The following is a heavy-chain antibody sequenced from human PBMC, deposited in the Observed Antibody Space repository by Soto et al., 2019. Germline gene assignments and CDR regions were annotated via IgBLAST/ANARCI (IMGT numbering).Heavy chain of an antibody. CDR3: AREMGSSSSYYYYYYGMDV. D-gene: IGHD6-6*01. CDR2: IWYDGSNK. CDR1: GFTFSSYG. V-gene: IGHV3-33*01. Sequence: GGSLRLSCAASGFTFSSYGVHWVRQAPGKGLEWVAVIWYDGSNKYYADSVKGRFTISRDNSKNTLYLQMNSLRAEDTAVYYCAREMGSSSSYYYYYYGMDVWGQETTVTVSS. J-gene: IGHJ6*02.